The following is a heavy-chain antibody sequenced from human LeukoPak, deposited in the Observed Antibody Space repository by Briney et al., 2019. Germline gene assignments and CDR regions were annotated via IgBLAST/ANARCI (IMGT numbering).Heavy chain of an antibody. V-gene: IGHV3-23*01. CDR2: ISGSGGTT. CDR1: GFTFSTYA. J-gene: IGHJ4*02. Sequence: PGGSLRLSCAASGFTFSTYAMNWVRQAPGKGLDWVSGISGSGGTTYYADSVKGRFTISRDNSKNTLYLQMNSLRAEDTAVYYCANVRYFDWYYFDYWGQGAPVTVSS. CDR3: ANVRYFDWYYFDY. D-gene: IGHD3-9*01.